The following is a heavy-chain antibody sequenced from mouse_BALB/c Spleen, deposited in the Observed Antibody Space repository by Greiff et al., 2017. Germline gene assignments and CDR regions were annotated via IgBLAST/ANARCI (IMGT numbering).Heavy chain of an antibody. V-gene: IGHV5-12-2*01. CDR2: ISNGGGST. Sequence: EVQVVESGGGLVQPGGSLKLSCAASGFTFSSYTMSWVRQTPEKRLEWVAYISNGGGSTYYPDTVKGRFTISRDNAKNTLYLQMSSLKSEDTAMYYCASQVFYRYDDSAYWGQGTLVTVSA. D-gene: IGHD2-14*01. J-gene: IGHJ3*01. CDR3: ASQVFYRYDDSAY. CDR1: GFTFSSYT.